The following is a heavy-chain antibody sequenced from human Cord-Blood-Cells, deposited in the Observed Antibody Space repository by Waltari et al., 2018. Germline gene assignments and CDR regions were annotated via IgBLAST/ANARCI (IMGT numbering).Heavy chain of an antibody. CDR3: AREGGWNYFDY. J-gene: IGHJ4*02. V-gene: IGHV3-33*01. CDR1: GFTFSSYG. D-gene: IGHD3-3*01. CDR2: KWDDGSNK. Sequence: QVQLVESGGGVVQPGRSLRLSCAASGFTFSSYGLHWVRQAPGKGEEWGAVKWDDGSNKYYADSVKGRFTISRDNSKNTLYLQKNSLRAEDTAVYCCAREGGWNYFDYWGQGTLVTVSS.